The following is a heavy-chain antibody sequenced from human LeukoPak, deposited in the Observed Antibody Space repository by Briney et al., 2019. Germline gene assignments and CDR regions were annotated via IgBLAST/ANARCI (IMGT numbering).Heavy chain of an antibody. Sequence: GGSLRLSCAASGFTFSSYSMNWVRQAPGKGLEWVSGITGSGGNRYYADSVKGRFTISRDNSKNTLYLQMSSLRAEDTAVYYCAKDDNYIRFLSWGQGTLVTVSS. J-gene: IGHJ5*02. D-gene: IGHD3-16*01. CDR2: ITGSGGNR. V-gene: IGHV3-23*01. CDR3: AKDDNYIRFLS. CDR1: GFTFSSYS.